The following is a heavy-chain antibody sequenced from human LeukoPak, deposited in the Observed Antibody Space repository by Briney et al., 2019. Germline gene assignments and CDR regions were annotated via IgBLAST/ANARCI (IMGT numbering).Heavy chain of an antibody. CDR3: ARDWRSGYSIDF. D-gene: IGHD3-22*01. V-gene: IGHV3-20*04. J-gene: IGHJ4*02. Sequence: PGGSLRLSCTASGFYFGVYGMSWARQAPGKGLECVSGITWNAETTSYAQSVKGRFTISRDNTRNSLYLQMNSLEADDTAFYYCARDWRSGYSIDFWGQGTVVTVSS. CDR1: GFYFGVYG. CDR2: ITWNAETT.